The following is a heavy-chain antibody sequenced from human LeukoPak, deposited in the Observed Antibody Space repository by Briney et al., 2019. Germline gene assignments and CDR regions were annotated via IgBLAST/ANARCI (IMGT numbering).Heavy chain of an antibody. Sequence: ASVKVSCKSSGYTFTSYYMHWVRQAPGQGLEWMGIINPSGGSTSYAQKFQGRVTMTRDTSTSTVYMELSSLRSEDTAVYYCARGGGYDSSGYYVGVDYWGQGTLVTVSS. CDR3: ARGGGYDSSGYYVGVDY. CDR2: INPSGGST. CDR1: GYTFTSYY. J-gene: IGHJ4*02. V-gene: IGHV1-46*01. D-gene: IGHD3-22*01.